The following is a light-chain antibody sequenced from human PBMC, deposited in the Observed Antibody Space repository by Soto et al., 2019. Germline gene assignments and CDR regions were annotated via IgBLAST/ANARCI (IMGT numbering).Light chain of an antibody. J-gene: IGKJ5*01. V-gene: IGKV3-20*01. CDR2: GPS. Sequence: EIVLTQSPGTLSLSPGERATLSCRASHSVSSSYLAWYQQKPGQAPRLLIYGPSSRATCIPDRVRCSGSGTAAPRTISMQEQEDFGVYYGEQYDSSPQITFGQGTRLEIK. CDR3: EQYDSSPQIT. CDR1: HSVSSSY.